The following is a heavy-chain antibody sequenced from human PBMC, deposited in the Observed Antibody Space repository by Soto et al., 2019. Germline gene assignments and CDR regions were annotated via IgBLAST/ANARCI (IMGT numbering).Heavy chain of an antibody. CDR3: AREWGSYTNCYYYYGLDA. CDR2: IWYDGSNK. V-gene: IGHV3-33*01. Sequence: PEGCLRRSCAPDGITFSSHGLHWVRQAPGKXLEWVAVIWYDGSNKYYADSVKGRFTISRDNSKNTLYLQMNSLRAEDTAVYYCAREWGSYTNCYYYYGLDACRQVTTVTVAS. CDR1: GITFSSHG. D-gene: IGHD2-15*01. J-gene: IGHJ6*02.